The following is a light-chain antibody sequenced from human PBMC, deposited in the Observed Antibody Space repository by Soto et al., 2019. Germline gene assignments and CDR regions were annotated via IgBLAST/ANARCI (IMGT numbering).Light chain of an antibody. V-gene: IGKV1-39*01. J-gene: IGKJ5*01. CDR3: QQSYRTPT. CDR1: QIISGS. CDR2: GAS. Sequence: DIQMTQSPSSLSASVRDRVTITGRASQIISGSLNWYQQTPGKAPKLLIYGASTLQSGVPSRFSGSGSGKDYTLTISSLQPEDFATYYCQQSYRTPTFGQGTRLEIK.